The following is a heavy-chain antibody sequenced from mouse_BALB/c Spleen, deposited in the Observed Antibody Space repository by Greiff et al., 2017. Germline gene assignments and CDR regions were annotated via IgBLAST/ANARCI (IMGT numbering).Heavy chain of an antibody. Sequence: EVKVVESGGGLVQPGGSRKLSCAASGFTFSSFGMHWVRQAPEKGLEWVAYISSGSSTIYYADTVKGRFTISRDNPKNTLFLQMTSLRSEDTAMYYCARRGGNYVNYAMDYWGQGTSVTVSS. J-gene: IGHJ4*01. D-gene: IGHD2-1*01. CDR3: ARRGGNYVNYAMDY. CDR2: ISSGSSTI. CDR1: GFTFSSFG. V-gene: IGHV5-17*02.